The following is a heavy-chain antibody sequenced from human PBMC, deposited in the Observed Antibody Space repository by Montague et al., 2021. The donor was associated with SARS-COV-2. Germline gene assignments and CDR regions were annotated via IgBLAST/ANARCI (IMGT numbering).Heavy chain of an antibody. Sequence: SETLSLTCSIQCRSTPVQICGSDCLSQLTRKGLMPIGGVNYTGTTSYNASLKSRLTISVDTSENQFSLKMTSVTASDPAVYYCARHRANAGSFDIWGQGTMVTVSS. J-gene: IGHJ3*02. CDR1: CRSTPVQICG. V-gene: IGHV4-39*01. CDR2: VNYTGTT. D-gene: IGHD1-1*01. CDR3: ARHRANAGSFDI.